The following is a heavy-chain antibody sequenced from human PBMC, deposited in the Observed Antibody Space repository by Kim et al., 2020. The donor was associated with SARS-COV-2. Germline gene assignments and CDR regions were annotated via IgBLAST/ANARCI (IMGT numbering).Heavy chain of an antibody. CDR1: GYTFTSYG. V-gene: IGHV1-18*01. D-gene: IGHD1-26*01. CDR2: ISAYNGNT. CDR3: ARVGGSYRNSDHWFDP. Sequence: ASVKVSCKASGYTFTSYGISWVRQAPGQGLEWMGWISAYNGNTNYAQKLQGRVTMTTDTSTSTAYMELRSLRSDDTAVYYCARVGGSYRNSDHWFDPWGQGTLVTVSS. J-gene: IGHJ5*02.